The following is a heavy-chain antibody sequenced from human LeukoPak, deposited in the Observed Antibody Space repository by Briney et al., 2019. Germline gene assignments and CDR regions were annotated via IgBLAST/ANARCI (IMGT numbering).Heavy chain of an antibody. Sequence: GGSLRLSCAASGFAFRSYGMHWVRQAPGKGLEWVAVISSDGSNRYYADSVKGRFTISRDNSKNTLYLQMNSLRAEDTAVYYCARDRSLMTTRDFDYWGQGTLVTVSS. J-gene: IGHJ4*02. D-gene: IGHD3-16*01. CDR2: ISSDGSNR. V-gene: IGHV3-30*03. CDR3: ARDRSLMTTRDFDY. CDR1: GFAFRSYG.